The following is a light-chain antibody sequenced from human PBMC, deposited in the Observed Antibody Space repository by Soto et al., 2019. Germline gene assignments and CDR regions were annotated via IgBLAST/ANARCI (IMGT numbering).Light chain of an antibody. Sequence: EIVLTQSPATLSLSPGERATLSCGASQSVSSYLAWYQQKPGQAPRLLIYDASNRATGIPARLSGSGSGTDFTLTISSLEPEDFAVYYCQQHSSSITFGQGTRLENK. CDR3: QQHSSSIT. CDR1: QSVSSY. CDR2: DAS. J-gene: IGKJ5*01. V-gene: IGKV3-11*01.